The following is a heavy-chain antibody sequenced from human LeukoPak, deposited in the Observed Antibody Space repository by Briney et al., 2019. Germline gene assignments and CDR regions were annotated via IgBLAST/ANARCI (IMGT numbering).Heavy chain of an antibody. CDR3: ARGRIAAAGMLYLFY. CDR1: GGTFSSYG. D-gene: IGHD6-13*01. CDR2: ISAYNGNT. V-gene: IGHV1-18*01. Sequence: GASVKVSCKASGGTFSSYGISWVRQAPGQGLEWMGWISAYNGNTNYAQKLQGRVTMTTDTSTSTAYMELRSLRSDDTAVYYCARGRIAAAGMLYLFYWGQGTLVTVSS. J-gene: IGHJ4*02.